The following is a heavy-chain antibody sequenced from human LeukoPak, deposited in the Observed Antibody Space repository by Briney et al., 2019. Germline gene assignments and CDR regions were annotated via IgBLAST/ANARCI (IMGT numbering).Heavy chain of an antibody. J-gene: IGHJ4*02. CDR1: GYTFTDYY. Sequence: ASVKISCKVSGYTFTDYYMHWVRQAPGKGLEWMGLVDPEDGETIYAEKFQGRVTITADTSTDTAYMELSSLRSEGTAVYYCATVTSGSYFDYWGQGTLVTVSS. D-gene: IGHD1-26*01. CDR3: ATVTSGSYFDY. CDR2: VDPEDGET. V-gene: IGHV1-69-2*01.